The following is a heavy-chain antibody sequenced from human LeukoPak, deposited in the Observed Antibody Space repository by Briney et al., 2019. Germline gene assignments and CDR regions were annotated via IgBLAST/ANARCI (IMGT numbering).Heavy chain of an antibody. D-gene: IGHD6-19*01. J-gene: IGHJ4*02. Sequence: GGSRRLAWAASGFTFSNYWMHWVRQAPGGGLEWVSAITGSGAFTDYADSVKGRFTISRDNPKNTLYLQMNSLRAEDTAVYYCAKRSAESSGYFDYWGQGTLVTVSS. CDR1: GFTFSNYW. CDR2: ITGSGAFT. V-gene: IGHV3-23*01. CDR3: AKRSAESSGYFDY.